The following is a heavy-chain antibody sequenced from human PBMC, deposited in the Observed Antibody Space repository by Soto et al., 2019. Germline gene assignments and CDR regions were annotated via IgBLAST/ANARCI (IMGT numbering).Heavy chain of an antibody. D-gene: IGHD6-19*01. V-gene: IGHV3-7*01. J-gene: IGHJ4*02. CDR3: VRDEGSGWHFDS. Sequence: GGSLTLSCEASGFTFSSDCMSWVRQPPGKGLEWVANVRQDGSQKYLVDSVKGRFTISRDNAKNSMYLQMNSLRAEDTAVYYCVRDEGSGWHFDSWGQGTLVTVSS. CDR2: VRQDGSQK. CDR1: GFTFSSDC.